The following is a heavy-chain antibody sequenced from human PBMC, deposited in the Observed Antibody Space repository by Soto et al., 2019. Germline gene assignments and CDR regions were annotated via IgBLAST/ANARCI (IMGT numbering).Heavy chain of an antibody. Sequence: EVQLVESGGGLVQPGESLRLSCATSGFTFSNFDMHWVRQVPEKALEWVSAIGAARDPYYLGSVKGRFTISRENAKNSVYLQMNDLRAVDSAVYYCARAYTGRLPRRVDYYYAMDVWGQGTTVTVSS. V-gene: IGHV3-13*05. D-gene: IGHD2-2*02. J-gene: IGHJ6*02. CDR3: ARAYTGRLPRRVDYYYAMDV. CDR1: GFTFSNFD. CDR2: IGAARDP.